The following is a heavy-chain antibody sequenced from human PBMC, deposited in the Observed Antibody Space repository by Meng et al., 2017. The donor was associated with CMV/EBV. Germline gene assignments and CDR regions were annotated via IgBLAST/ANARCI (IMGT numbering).Heavy chain of an antibody. CDR1: GFTFSSYE. CDR2: ISSSGSTI. D-gene: IGHD3-10*01. CDR3: ARVRYYGSGSYTYYYYGMDV. V-gene: IGHV3-48*03. Sequence: GESLKISCAASGFTFSSYEMNWVRQAPGKGLEWVSYISSSGSTIYYADSVKGRFTISRDNAKNSLYLQMNSLRAEDTAVYYCARVRYYGSGSYTYYYYGMDVWGRGTTVTVSS. J-gene: IGHJ6*02.